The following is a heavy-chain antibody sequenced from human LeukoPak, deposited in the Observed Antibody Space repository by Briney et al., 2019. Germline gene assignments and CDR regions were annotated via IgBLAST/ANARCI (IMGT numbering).Heavy chain of an antibody. CDR2: ISGSGGST. Sequence: GGSLRLSCAASGFTFSDAWMSWVRQAPGKGLEWVSAISGSGGSTYYADSVKGRFTISRDNSKNTLYLQMNSLRAEDTAVYYCAKVPLTGYSSGWYLVYFDYWGQGTLVTVSS. CDR3: AKVPLTGYSSGWYLVYFDY. V-gene: IGHV3-23*01. J-gene: IGHJ4*02. D-gene: IGHD6-19*01. CDR1: GFTFSDAW.